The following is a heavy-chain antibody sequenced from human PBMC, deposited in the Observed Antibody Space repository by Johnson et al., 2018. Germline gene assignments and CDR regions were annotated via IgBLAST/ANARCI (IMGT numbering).Heavy chain of an antibody. J-gene: IGHJ6*02. CDR2: INSDGNTT. Sequence: EVQLVESGGALVQPGGSLRLSCAASGFTFSNFWMHWVRQAPGKGLVWVSRINSDGNTTGYADSVKGRFTISRDNAKNTLYLQMNSLRAEDTAVYYCASGRYYAMDVWGQGTTVTVSS. CDR3: ASGRYYAMDV. V-gene: IGHV3-74*02. CDR1: GFTFSNFW.